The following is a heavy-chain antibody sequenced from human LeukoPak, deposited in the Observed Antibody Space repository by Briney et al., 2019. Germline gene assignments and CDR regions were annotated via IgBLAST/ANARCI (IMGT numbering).Heavy chain of an antibody. D-gene: IGHD1-14*01. Sequence: ASETLSLTRAVYGGSFSGYYWSWIRQPPGKGLEWIGEINHSGSTNYNPSLKRRVTISVDTSKNQFSLKLSSVTAADTAVYYCARDRDYFDYWGQGTLVTVSP. CDR1: GGSFSGYY. CDR2: INHSGST. V-gene: IGHV4-34*01. J-gene: IGHJ4*02. CDR3: ARDRDYFDY.